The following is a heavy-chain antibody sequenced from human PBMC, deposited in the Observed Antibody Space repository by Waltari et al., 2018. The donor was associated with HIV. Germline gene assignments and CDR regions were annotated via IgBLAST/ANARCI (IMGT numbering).Heavy chain of an antibody. D-gene: IGHD3-10*01. J-gene: IGHJ6*02. CDR1: GFSFRGSD. V-gene: IGHV3-73*01. CDR3: HRRGKLFRGVVDLDV. Sequence: EVQLVQSGGDLVQPGGSLKVSCEASGFSFRGSDIHWVRKASGKGLEWIGRIRTKADRFATAYVASVKGRFIMSRDDSESKSYLQMSSLKIEDTAVYYCHRRGKLFRGVVDLDVWGQGTTVIVSS. CDR2: IRTKADRFAT.